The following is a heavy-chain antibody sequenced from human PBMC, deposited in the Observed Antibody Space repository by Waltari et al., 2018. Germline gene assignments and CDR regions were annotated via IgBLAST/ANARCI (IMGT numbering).Heavy chain of an antibody. D-gene: IGHD1-1*01. J-gene: IGHJ4*02. CDR3: ARLITSGGAGSYYFHN. CDR2: SSSSQSS. CDR1: VDSTSMETSY. Sequence: QLQLQESGPGLVKPSGTLSLTCNVSVDSTSMETSYWGWTRQPPGKGLGWLGISSSSQSSFYNPSLKRRVTISLDTSKNQVSLSLTSVTAADTSVYYCARLITSGGAGSYYFHNWGQGALVTVSS. V-gene: IGHV4-39*01.